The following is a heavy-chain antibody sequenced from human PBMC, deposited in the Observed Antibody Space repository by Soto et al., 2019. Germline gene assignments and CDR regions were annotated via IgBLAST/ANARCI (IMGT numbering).Heavy chain of an antibody. CDR2: IYHSGSG. J-gene: IGHJ5*02. D-gene: IGHD3-22*01. CDR3: AIGATRFYDSSGFTCPANWFDP. V-gene: IGHV4-30-2*01. CDR1: VGSISSGVYS. Sequence: SEPLSLTCAASVGSISSGVYSWRWIRQPPGKGLEWIGYIYHSGSGDYNPSIKSLVTISVHTSKTQFSLKLSSMTAAATAVYYCAIGATRFYDSSGFTCPANWFDPWGQGTLVTVSS.